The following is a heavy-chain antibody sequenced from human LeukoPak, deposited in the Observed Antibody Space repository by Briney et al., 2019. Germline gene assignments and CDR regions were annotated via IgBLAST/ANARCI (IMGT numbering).Heavy chain of an antibody. Sequence: PGGPLRLSCAASGVTVSRYWMSWVRQAPGKGLEWVAMMTQDGGGKYYVDSVKGRFTISGDNAKNSLYLQMNSLRAEDTAVYYCARGGGDSWGQGTLVTVSS. J-gene: IGHJ4*02. V-gene: IGHV3-7*01. CDR3: ARGGGDS. CDR1: GVTVSRYW. CDR2: MTQDGGGK. D-gene: IGHD3-10*01.